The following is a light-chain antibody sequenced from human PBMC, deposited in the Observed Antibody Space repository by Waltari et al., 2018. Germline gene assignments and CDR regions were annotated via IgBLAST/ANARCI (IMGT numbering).Light chain of an antibody. CDR2: DDS. CDR1: NIGDKR. Sequence: SYVLTQPPSESVAPGQTAPTTCLGNNIGDKRVHWFRQKAGQAPVLVIYDDSDRPSGIPERFSGSNAGDTATLTISRVEAGDEAAYFCRVWDTRRDHPVFGGGTKLTVL. CDR3: RVWDTRRDHPV. V-gene: IGLV3-21*02. J-gene: IGLJ3*02.